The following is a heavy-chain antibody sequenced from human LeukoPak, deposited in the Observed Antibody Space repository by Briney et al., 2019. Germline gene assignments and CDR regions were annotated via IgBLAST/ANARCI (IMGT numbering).Heavy chain of an antibody. CDR3: AKEDTVAGTTDY. CDR2: ISYDGSNK. J-gene: IGHJ4*02. CDR1: GFTFSSYG. D-gene: IGHD6-19*01. V-gene: IGHV3-30*18. Sequence: GGSLRLSCAASGFTFSSYGMHWVRQAPGKGLEWVAVISYDGSNKYYADSVKGRFTISRDNSKNTLYLQMNSLRAKDTAVYYCAKEDTVAGTTDYWGQGTLVTVSS.